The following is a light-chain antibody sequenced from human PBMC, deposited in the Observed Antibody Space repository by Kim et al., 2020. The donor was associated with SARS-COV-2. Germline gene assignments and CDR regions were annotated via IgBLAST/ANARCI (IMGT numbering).Light chain of an antibody. CDR3: SSYTTTTTDVL. CDR2: DVT. CDR1: YSDFGGYNY. V-gene: IGLV2-14*03. Sequence: QSALTQPASVSGSPGQSITISCTGTYSDFGGYNYVSWYQQHPGKAPKLIIYDVTNRPSGVSNRFSGSKSGKTASLTISDLQAEDEADYYCSSYTTTTTDVLFGGGTQLTVL. J-gene: IGLJ2*01.